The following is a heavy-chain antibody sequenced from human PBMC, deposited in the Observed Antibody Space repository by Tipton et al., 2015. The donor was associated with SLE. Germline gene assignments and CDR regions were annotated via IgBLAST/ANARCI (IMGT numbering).Heavy chain of an antibody. CDR2: IYHSGST. Sequence: TLSLTCAVSGGSISSSNWWSWVRQPPGKGLEWIGEIYHSGSTNYNPSLKSRVTISVDKSKNQFSLKLSSVTAADTAVYYCARNENIAAAGTGWFDPWGQGTLVTVSS. V-gene: IGHV4-4*02. CDR1: GGSISSSNW. CDR3: ARNENIAAAGTGWFDP. D-gene: IGHD6-13*01. J-gene: IGHJ5*02.